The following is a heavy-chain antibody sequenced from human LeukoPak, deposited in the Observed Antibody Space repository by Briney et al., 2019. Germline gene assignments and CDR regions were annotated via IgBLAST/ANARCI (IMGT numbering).Heavy chain of an antibody. CDR3: TIAQYSGSYFFDY. J-gene: IGHJ4*02. D-gene: IGHD1-26*01. Sequence: PGGSLRLSCAASGFTFSSYAMSWVRQAPGKGLEWVSAISGSGDSTFYADSVKGRFTISRDNSKNTLYLQMNSLRAEDTAVYYCTIAQYSGSYFFDYWGQGTLVTVSS. CDR1: GFTFSSYA. CDR2: ISGSGDST. V-gene: IGHV3-23*01.